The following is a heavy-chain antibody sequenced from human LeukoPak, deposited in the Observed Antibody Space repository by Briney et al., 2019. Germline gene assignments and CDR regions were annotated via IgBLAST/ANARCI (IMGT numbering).Heavy chain of an antibody. CDR3: ARRGTGTPFQLDY. J-gene: IGHJ4*02. D-gene: IGHD3/OR15-3a*01. Sequence: GGSLRLSCAASGFTFSSYSMNWVRQAPGKGLEWVSSISSSSSYIYYADSVKGRFTISRDNAKNSLYLQMNSLRAEDTAVYYCARRGTGTPFQLDYWGQGTLVTVSS. CDR2: ISSSSSYI. CDR1: GFTFSSYS. V-gene: IGHV3-21*01.